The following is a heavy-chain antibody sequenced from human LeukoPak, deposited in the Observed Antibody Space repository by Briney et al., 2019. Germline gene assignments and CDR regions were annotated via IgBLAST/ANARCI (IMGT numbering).Heavy chain of an antibody. CDR2: MYYSGDT. D-gene: IGHD2-2*01. V-gene: IGHV4-59*12. Sequence: SETLSLTCTVTGGSISNYYWGWIRQPPGKGLESIGYMYYSGDTNYNPSLKSRVTISADTSKNQFSLKLSSVTAADTAVYYCARVARCTSCFDVDYWGQGTLVTVSS. J-gene: IGHJ4*02. CDR1: GGSISNYY. CDR3: ARVARCTSCFDVDY.